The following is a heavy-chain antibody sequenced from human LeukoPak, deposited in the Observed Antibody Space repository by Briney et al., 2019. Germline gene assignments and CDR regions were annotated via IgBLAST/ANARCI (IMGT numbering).Heavy chain of an antibody. J-gene: IGHJ4*02. D-gene: IGHD6-19*01. Sequence: GGSLRLSCAASGFTFSSYGMHWVRQAPGKGLEWVAVIWYDGSNKYYADSVKGRLTISRDNSKNTLYLQMNSLRAEDTAVYYCARDLFSVAGAPFDYWGQGTLVTVSS. V-gene: IGHV3-33*01. CDR3: ARDLFSVAGAPFDY. CDR1: GFTFSSYG. CDR2: IWYDGSNK.